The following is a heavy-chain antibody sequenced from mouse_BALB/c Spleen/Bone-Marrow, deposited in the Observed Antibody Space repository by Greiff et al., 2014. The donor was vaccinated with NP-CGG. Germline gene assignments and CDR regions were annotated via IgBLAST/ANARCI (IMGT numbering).Heavy chain of an antibody. J-gene: IGHJ1*01. D-gene: IGHD2-4*01. CDR2: INPNNDYT. Sequence: VKLMESGPELATPGASVKMSCKASGYTFTTYWMHWIKQRPGQGLEWIGSINPNNDYTDYNQKFKDKATLTADKSSITAYMQLSSLTSEDSAVYYCARGLRDWYFDVWGAGTTVTVSS. V-gene: IGHV1-4*01. CDR1: GYTFTTYW. CDR3: ARGLRDWYFDV.